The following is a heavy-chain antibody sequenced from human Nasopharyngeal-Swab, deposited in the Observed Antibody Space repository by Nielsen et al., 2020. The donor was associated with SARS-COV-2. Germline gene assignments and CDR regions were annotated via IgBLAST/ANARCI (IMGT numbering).Heavy chain of an antibody. V-gene: IGHV2-70*01. CDR1: GFSLSTSGMC. D-gene: IGHD3-10*01. Sequence: SGPTLVKPTQTLTLTCTFSGFSLSTSGMCVSWIRQPPGKALEWLALIDWEDDKYYTTSLKTRLTISKDTSKNQVVLTMTNMDPVDTATYYCARTQRSGSDYTPWFDPWGQGALVTVSS. CDR2: IDWEDDK. CDR3: ARTQRSGSDYTPWFDP. J-gene: IGHJ5*02.